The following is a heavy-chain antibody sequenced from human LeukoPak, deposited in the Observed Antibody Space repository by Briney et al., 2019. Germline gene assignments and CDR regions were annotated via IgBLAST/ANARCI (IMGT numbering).Heavy chain of an antibody. CDR2: IIPIFGTA. V-gene: IGHV1-69*01. CDR1: GGTFSSYA. Sequence: SVKVSCKAPGGTFSSYAISWVRQAPGQGLEWMGGIIPIFGTANYAQKFQGRVTITADESTSTAYMELSSLRSEDTAVYYCARDGGIAVAGTKTRYFDLWGRGTLVTVSS. J-gene: IGHJ2*01. D-gene: IGHD6-19*01. CDR3: ARDGGIAVAGTKTRYFDL.